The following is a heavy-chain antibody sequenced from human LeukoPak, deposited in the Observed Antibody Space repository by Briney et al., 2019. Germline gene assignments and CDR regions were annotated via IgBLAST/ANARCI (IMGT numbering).Heavy chain of an antibody. D-gene: IGHD3-3*01. Sequence: GGSLRLSCAASGFTFSDYYMSWIRQAPGKGLEWVSYISSSGSTIYYADSVKGRFTISRDNAKNSLYLQMNSLRAEDTAVYYCATHGFPYYDFWSGYYPHYYMDVWGKGTTVTVSS. V-gene: IGHV3-11*04. CDR1: GFTFSDYY. J-gene: IGHJ6*03. CDR2: ISSSGSTI. CDR3: ATHGFPYYDFWSGYYPHYYMDV.